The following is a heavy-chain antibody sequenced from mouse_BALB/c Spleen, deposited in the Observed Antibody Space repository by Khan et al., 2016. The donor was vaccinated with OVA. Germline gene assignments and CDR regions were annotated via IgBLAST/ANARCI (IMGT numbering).Heavy chain of an antibody. CDR3: ARAGYSPWFAY. J-gene: IGHJ3*01. CDR2: IDPENGNT. Sequence: EVQLQESGAELVRPGALVKLSCKASGFNIKDYYIHWVKQRPEQGLEWFGWIDPENGNTIYDPKFQGKANITADTSSNTAYLHFSSLTSEDTAVYYCARAGYSPWFAYWGQGTLITVSA. CDR1: GFNIKDYY. V-gene: IGHV14-1*02. D-gene: IGHD2-3*01.